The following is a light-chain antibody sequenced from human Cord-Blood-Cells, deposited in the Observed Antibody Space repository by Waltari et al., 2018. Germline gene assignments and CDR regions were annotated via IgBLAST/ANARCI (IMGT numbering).Light chain of an antibody. V-gene: IGKV1-9*01. J-gene: IGKJ4*01. CDR1: QGISSY. Sequence: DIQLTQPPSFLSASLGDRVTITCRASQGISSYLAWYQQKPGKAPKLLIYAASTLQSGVPSRFSGSGSGTEFTLTISSLQPEDFATYYCQQLNSYPLTFGGGTKVEIK. CDR3: QQLNSYPLT. CDR2: AAS.